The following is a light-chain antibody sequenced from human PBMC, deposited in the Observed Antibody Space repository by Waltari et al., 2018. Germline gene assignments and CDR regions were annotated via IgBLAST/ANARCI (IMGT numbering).Light chain of an antibody. CDR3: QQYGSSQYT. Sequence: EIVLTQSPGTLSLSPGERATPSCRASQSVSSSYFAWYQQKPGQAPRLLIYGASSRATGIPDRFSGSGSGTDFTLTISRLEPEDFAVYYCQQYGSSQYTFGQGTKLEIK. J-gene: IGKJ2*01. CDR1: QSVSSSY. V-gene: IGKV3-20*01. CDR2: GAS.